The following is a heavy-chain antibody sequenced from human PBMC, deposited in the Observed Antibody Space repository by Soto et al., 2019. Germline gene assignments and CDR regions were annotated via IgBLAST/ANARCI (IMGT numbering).Heavy chain of an antibody. CDR3: ARVQDILTAYLDY. CDR2: ISYDGSNK. CDR1: GFTFTSYA. V-gene: IGHV3-30-3*01. Sequence: AGGSLRLSCAASGFTFTSYAMHWVRQAPGKGLEWVAVISYDGSNKYYADSVKGRFTISRDNSKNTLYLQMNSLRAEDTAVYYCARVQDILTAYLDYWGQGTLVTVSS. J-gene: IGHJ4*02. D-gene: IGHD3-9*01.